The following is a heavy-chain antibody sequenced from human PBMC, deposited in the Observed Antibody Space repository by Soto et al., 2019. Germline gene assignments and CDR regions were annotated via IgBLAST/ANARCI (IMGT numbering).Heavy chain of an antibody. J-gene: IGHJ6*02. Sequence: GGSLRLSCAASGFTFSSYSMNWVRQAPGKGLEWVSSISSSSSYIYYADSVKGRFTISRDNAKNSLYLQMNSLRAEDTAVYYCAREPRIVGAILEADGMDVWGQGTTVTVSS. D-gene: IGHD1-26*01. CDR1: GFTFSSYS. V-gene: IGHV3-21*01. CDR3: AREPRIVGAILEADGMDV. CDR2: ISSSSSYI.